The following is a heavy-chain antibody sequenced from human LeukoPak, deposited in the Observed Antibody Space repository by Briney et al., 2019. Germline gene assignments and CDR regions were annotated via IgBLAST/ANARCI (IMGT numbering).Heavy chain of an antibody. CDR1: GFTFSSYA. CDR3: EGSGHTDLDY. V-gene: IGHV3-30-3*01. D-gene: IGHD2-15*01. J-gene: IGHJ4*02. Sequence: GGSLRLSCAASGFTFSSYAMHWVRQAPGKGLEWVAVISYDGSNKYYADSVKGRFTISRDNSKNTLYLQMNSLRAEDTAVYYCEGSGHTDLDYWGQGTLVTVSS. CDR2: ISYDGSNK.